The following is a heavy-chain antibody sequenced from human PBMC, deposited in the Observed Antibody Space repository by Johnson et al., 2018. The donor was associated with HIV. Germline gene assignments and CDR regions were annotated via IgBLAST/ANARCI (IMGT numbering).Heavy chain of an antibody. CDR1: GFTFSSYA. D-gene: IGHD1-26*01. CDR3: AKNNEVWELLPVDAFDF. CDR2: ISYDGSNK. V-gene: IGHV3-30-3*02. Sequence: QVQLVESGGGVVQPGRSLRLSCAASGFTFSSYAMHWVRQAPGKGLEWVAVISYDGSNKYYADSVKGRFTISRDNSKNTLSLQMNSLRAEDTAVYYCAKNNEVWELLPVDAFDFWGQGTLITVSS. J-gene: IGHJ3*01.